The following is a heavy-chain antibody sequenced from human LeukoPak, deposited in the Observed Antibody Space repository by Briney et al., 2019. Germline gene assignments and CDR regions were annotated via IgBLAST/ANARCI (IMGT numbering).Heavy chain of an antibody. D-gene: IGHD4-17*01. CDR3: AKDTVFGEPNWFDP. CDR2: ISGSGVTT. J-gene: IGHJ5*02. CDR1: GFTFTNYA. Sequence: GGSLRLSCAASGFTFTNYAMNWVRQAPGKGLEWVSGISGSGVTTYYADSVKGRFSISRDNSKDMLYLQMNTLRAEDTAVYYCAKDTVFGEPNWFDPWGQGTLVTVSS. V-gene: IGHV3-23*01.